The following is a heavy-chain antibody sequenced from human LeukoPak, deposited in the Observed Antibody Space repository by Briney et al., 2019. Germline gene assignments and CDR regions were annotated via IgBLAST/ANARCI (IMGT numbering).Heavy chain of an antibody. D-gene: IGHD6-13*01. CDR3: ARVYYSSSWLFDY. V-gene: IGHV4-30-2*01. Sequence: PSETLSLTCAVSGGSISSGGYSWSWIRQPPGKGLEWIGYIYHSGSTYYNPSLKSRVTISVDRSKNQFSLKLSSVTAADTAVYYCARVYYSSSWLFDYWGQGTLATVSS. CDR2: IYHSGST. J-gene: IGHJ4*02. CDR1: GGSISSGGYS.